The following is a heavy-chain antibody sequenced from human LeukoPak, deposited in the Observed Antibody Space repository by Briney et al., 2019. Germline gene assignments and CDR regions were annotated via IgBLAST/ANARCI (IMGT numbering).Heavy chain of an antibody. CDR1: GFTFSSYA. CDR2: ISGSGGST. V-gene: IGHV3-23*01. J-gene: IGHJ4*02. D-gene: IGHD3-10*01. CDR3: AKLVVRGPYYFDY. Sequence: GGSLRLSCAASGFTFSSYAMRWVRQAPGKGLEWVSAISGSGGSTYYADSVKGRFTISRDNSKNTLYLQMNSLRAEDTAVYYCAKLVVRGPYYFDYWGQGTLVTVSS.